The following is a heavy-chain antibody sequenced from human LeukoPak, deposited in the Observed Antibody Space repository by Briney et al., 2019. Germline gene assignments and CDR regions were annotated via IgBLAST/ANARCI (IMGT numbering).Heavy chain of an antibody. D-gene: IGHD2-2*01. Sequence: GGSLQISCKGSGYSFTSYWISWVRQMPGKGLEWMGRIDPSDSYTNYSPSFQGHVTISADKSISTAYLQWSSLKASDTAMYYCASLHCSSTSCHIWGQGTMVTVSS. CDR1: GYSFTSYW. V-gene: IGHV5-10-1*01. J-gene: IGHJ3*02. CDR2: IDPSDSYT. CDR3: ASLHCSSTSCHI.